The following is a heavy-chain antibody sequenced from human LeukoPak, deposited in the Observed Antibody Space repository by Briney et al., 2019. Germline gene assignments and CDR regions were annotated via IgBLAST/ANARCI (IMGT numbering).Heavy chain of an antibody. CDR1: GFNSGFTFDEYG. CDR2: ISGSGGST. D-gene: IGHD3-10*01. CDR3: AKAMRNHYYGSGSLDY. Sequence: GSLRLSCAASGFNSGFTFDEYGNNWVPQVPGKGLEWGSAISGSGGSTYYADSVKGRFTISRDNSKNTLYLQMNSLRAEDTAVYYCAKAMRNHYYGSGSLDYWGQGTLVTVSS. J-gene: IGHJ4*02. V-gene: IGHV3-23*01.